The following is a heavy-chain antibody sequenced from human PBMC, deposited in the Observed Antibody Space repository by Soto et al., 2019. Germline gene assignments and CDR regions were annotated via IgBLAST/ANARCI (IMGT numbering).Heavy chain of an antibody. CDR3: ARDESTIGEAYFDY. J-gene: IGHJ4*02. CDR2: IIPILGIA. Sequence: ASVTVSCKASGGTFSSYTISWVRQAPGQGLEWMGRIIPILGIANYAQKFQGRVTITADKSTSTAYMELSSLRSEDTAVYYCARDESTIGEAYFDYWGQGTLVTVSS. D-gene: IGHD3-9*01. V-gene: IGHV1-69*02. CDR1: GGTFSSYT.